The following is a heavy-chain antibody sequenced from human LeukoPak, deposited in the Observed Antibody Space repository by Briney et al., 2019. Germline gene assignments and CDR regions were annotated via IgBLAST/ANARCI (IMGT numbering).Heavy chain of an antibody. CDR3: AKDHVASGWHRLYLVCFDY. D-gene: IGHD6-19*01. CDR1: GFTFSSYA. CDR2: ISGSGGST. Sequence: PGGSLRLSCAASGFTFSSYAMSWVRQAPGKGLEWVSAISGSGGSTYYADSVKGRFTISRDNSKNTLYLQMNSLRAEDTAVYYCAKDHVASGWHRLYLVCFDYWGQGTLVTVSS. J-gene: IGHJ4*02. V-gene: IGHV3-23*01.